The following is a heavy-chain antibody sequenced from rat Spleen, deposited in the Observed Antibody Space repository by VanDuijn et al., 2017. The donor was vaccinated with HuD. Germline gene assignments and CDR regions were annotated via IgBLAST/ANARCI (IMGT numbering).Heavy chain of an antibody. Sequence: EVQLVESGGGLVQPGGSLKLSCVASGFTFNNYWMTWIRQAPGKGLEWVASITNASGRTYYPDSVKGRFTISRDTAQNTLYLQMSSLRSEDTATYYCTTYSDYATSPFAYWGRGALVTVSS. CDR1: GFTFNNYW. J-gene: IGHJ3*01. V-gene: IGHV5-31*01. CDR3: TTYSDYATSPFAY. D-gene: IGHD1-6*01. CDR2: ITNASGRT.